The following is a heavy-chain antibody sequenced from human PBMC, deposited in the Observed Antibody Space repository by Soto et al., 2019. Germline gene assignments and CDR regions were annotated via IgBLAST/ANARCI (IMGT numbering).Heavy chain of an antibody. CDR3: ARVIVVVPAAAHYYYYYGMDV. CDR1: GGSFSGYY. J-gene: IGHJ6*02. V-gene: IGHV4-34*01. Sequence: PSETLSLTRAVYGGSFSGYYWSWIRQPPGKGLEWIGEINHSGSTNYNPSLKSRVTISVDTSKNQFSLKLSSVTAADTAVYYCARVIVVVPAAAHYYYYYGMDVWGQGTTVTVSS. D-gene: IGHD2-2*01. CDR2: INHSGST.